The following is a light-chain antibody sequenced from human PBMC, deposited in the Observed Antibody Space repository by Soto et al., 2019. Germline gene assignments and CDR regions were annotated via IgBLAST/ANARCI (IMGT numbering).Light chain of an antibody. V-gene: IGKV3-20*01. J-gene: IGKJ1*01. CDR3: QRYVSWT. CDR2: GTS. CDR1: QTISSNY. Sequence: EIVLTQSPGTLSVSPGERATLSCRASQTISSNYLAWYQQKPGQAPSLLIYGTSSRATGIPDRFSGSGSGTDFTLAISRLEPEDFGIYYCQRYVSWTLGKWTKVEIK.